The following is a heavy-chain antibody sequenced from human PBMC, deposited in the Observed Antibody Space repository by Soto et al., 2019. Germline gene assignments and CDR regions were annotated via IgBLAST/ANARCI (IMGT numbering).Heavy chain of an antibody. Sequence: QVQLVESGGGVVQPGRSLRLSCEVSGFAFNTSGMYWVRQSPGRGLEWVAVISYDGNTQYYAESLKGRFTISRDNSKNTLLLNMNRLRSEDTAVYYCATKVRVKNYYYYGMDTWGQGTLVTVSS. D-gene: IGHD2-21*01. CDR2: ISYDGNTQ. CDR1: GFAFNTSG. V-gene: IGHV3-30*03. J-gene: IGHJ6*02. CDR3: ATKVRVKNYYYYGMDT.